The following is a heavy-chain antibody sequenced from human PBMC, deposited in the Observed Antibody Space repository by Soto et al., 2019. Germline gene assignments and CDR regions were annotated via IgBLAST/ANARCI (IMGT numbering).Heavy chain of an antibody. Sequence: PGESVKISCKGSGYSFTSYWISWVRQMPGKGLEWMGRIDPSDSYTNYSPSFQGHVTISADKSISTAYLQWSSLKASDTAMYYCARMEKLYCSGGSCYYYYYGMDVWGQGTTVTVSS. CDR2: IDPSDSYT. CDR3: ARMEKLYCSGGSCYYYYYGMDV. V-gene: IGHV5-10-1*01. D-gene: IGHD2-15*01. J-gene: IGHJ6*02. CDR1: GYSFTSYW.